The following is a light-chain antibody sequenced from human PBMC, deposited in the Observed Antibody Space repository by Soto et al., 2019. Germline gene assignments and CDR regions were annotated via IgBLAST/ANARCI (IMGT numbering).Light chain of an antibody. J-gene: IGKJ1*01. V-gene: IGKV1-39*01. Sequence: DIHMTTSPSSLSASLLDRFTITCRATQSISTYLNWYQQKPGKAPKLLIYAASSLQSGVPSRFSGSGSGTDFTLTISSLQPEDFATYYCQQSYSTQTFGQGTKVDIK. CDR1: QSISTY. CDR3: QQSYSTQT. CDR2: AAS.